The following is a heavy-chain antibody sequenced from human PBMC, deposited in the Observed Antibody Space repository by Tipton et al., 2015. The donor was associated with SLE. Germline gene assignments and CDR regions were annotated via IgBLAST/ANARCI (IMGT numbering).Heavy chain of an antibody. Sequence: TLSLTCTVSGGSISSSSYYWGWIRQPPGKGPEWIGSIYYSGSTYYNPSLKSRVTISVDTSKNQFSLKLSSVTAADTAVYYCARLPLRPPFDYWGQGTLVTVSS. CDR3: ARLPLRPPFDY. CDR2: IYYSGST. D-gene: IGHD3-3*01. V-gene: IGHV4-39*07. CDR1: GGSISSSSYY. J-gene: IGHJ4*02.